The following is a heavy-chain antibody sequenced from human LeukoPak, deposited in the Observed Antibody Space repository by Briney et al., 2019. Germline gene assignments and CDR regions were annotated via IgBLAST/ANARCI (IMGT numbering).Heavy chain of an antibody. Sequence: GASVNVSCKASGGTFSSYAISWVRQPPGQGLEGMGGSIPIFGTANYAQKFQGRVTNTADESTSTAYMELSSLRSEDTAVYYCARGRNDVGELYYYYGMDVWGKGTTVTVSS. J-gene: IGHJ6*04. CDR1: GGTFSSYA. CDR2: SIPIFGTA. D-gene: IGHD1-1*01. V-gene: IGHV1-69*13. CDR3: ARGRNDVGELYYYYGMDV.